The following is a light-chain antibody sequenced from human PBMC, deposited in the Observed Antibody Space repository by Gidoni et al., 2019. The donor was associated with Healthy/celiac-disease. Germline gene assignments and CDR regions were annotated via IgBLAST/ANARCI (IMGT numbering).Light chain of an antibody. Sequence: EIVMTQSPATLSLSPGERATLSCRASQSVSSNLAWYQQKPGQAPRLLIYGASTRATGIPARFSGSGSGTEFTLTISSLQSEDFAVYYCQQYNNWSWTFGQXTKVEIK. CDR3: QQYNNWSWT. J-gene: IGKJ1*01. CDR2: GAS. V-gene: IGKV3-15*01. CDR1: QSVSSN.